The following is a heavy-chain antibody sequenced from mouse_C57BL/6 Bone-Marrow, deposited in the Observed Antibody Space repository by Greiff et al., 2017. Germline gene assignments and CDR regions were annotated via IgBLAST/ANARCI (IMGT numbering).Heavy chain of an antibody. V-gene: IGHV1-59*01. J-gene: IGHJ1*03. CDR1: GYTFTSYW. CDR2: IDPSDSYT. D-gene: IGHD2-4*01. CDR3: ARDSYDYDWYFDV. Sequence: QVQLQQPGAELVRPGTSVKLSCKASGYTFTSYWMHWVKQMPGQGLEWIGVIDPSDSYTNYNQKFKGKATLTVDTSSSTAYMQLSSLTSEDSAVYYCARDSYDYDWYFDVWGTGTTVTVSS.